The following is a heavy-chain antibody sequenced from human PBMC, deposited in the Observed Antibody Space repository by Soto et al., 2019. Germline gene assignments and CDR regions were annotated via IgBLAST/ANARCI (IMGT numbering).Heavy chain of an antibody. D-gene: IGHD5-12*01. CDR1: GVTFSSYT. CDR3: ARGGSYSGYDY. J-gene: IGHJ4*02. CDR2: IIPILGIA. V-gene: IGHV1-69*02. Sequence: QVQLVQSGAEVKKPGSSVKVSCKASGVTFSSYTISWVRQAPGQGLEWMGRIIPILGIANYAQKFQDRVTITADKSTSTAYMELSSLRSEDTAVYYWARGGSYSGYDYWGQGTLVTVSS.